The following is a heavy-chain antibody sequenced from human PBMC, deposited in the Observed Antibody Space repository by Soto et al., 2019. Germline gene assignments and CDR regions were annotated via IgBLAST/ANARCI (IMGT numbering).Heavy chain of an antibody. V-gene: IGHV1-18*01. J-gene: IGHJ4*02. D-gene: IGHD3-22*01. CDR2: ISAYNGNT. Sequence: ASVKVSCKASGYTFTSYGISWVRQAPGQGLEWMGWISAYNGNTNYAQKLQGRVTMTTDTSTGTAYMELRSLRSDDTAVYYCAREGSYDSSGYNFDYWGQGTLVTVSS. CDR1: GYTFTSYG. CDR3: AREGSYDSSGYNFDY.